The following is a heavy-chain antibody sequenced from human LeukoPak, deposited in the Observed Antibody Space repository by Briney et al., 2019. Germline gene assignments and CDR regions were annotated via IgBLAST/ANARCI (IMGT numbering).Heavy chain of an antibody. Sequence: PSETLSLTCAVYGGSFSGYYWSWIRQPPGKGLEWIGSIYHRGSTYYNPSLKSRVTISVDTSKNQFSLKLSSVTAADTAVYYCAGWFGELLSLFTYWGQGTLVTVSS. CDR2: IYHRGST. CDR1: GGSFSGYY. CDR3: AGWFGELLSLFTY. J-gene: IGHJ4*02. D-gene: IGHD3-10*01. V-gene: IGHV4-34*01.